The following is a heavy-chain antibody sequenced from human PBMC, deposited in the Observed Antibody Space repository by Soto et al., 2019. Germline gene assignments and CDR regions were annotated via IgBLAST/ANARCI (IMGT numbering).Heavy chain of an antibody. CDR3: ARDRDSCSGGSCYSYTYYYYYYMDV. Sequence: QVQLVESGGGLVKPGGSLRLSCAASGFTFSDYYMSWIRQAPGKGLEWVSYISSSGSTIYYADSVKGRFTISRDNAKNSLYLQMNSLRAEDTAVYYCARDRDSCSGGSCYSYTYYYYYYMDVWGKGTTVTVSS. CDR1: GFTFSDYY. D-gene: IGHD2-15*01. CDR2: ISSSGSTI. J-gene: IGHJ6*03. V-gene: IGHV3-11*01.